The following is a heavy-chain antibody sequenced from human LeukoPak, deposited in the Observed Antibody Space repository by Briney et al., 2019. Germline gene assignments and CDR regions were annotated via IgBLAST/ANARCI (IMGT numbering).Heavy chain of an antibody. V-gene: IGHV4-39*01. CDR1: GGSISSSAYY. CDR2: IYYSGST. CDR3: ARHQPRYCSSTSCPMGAFDI. D-gene: IGHD2-2*01. Sequence: SETLSLTCTVSGGSISSSAYYWGWIRQPPGKGLEWIGSIYYSGSTYYNPSLRSRVTISVDTSKNQFSLKLSSVTAADTAIYYCARHQPRYCSSTSCPMGAFDIWGQGTMVTVSS. J-gene: IGHJ3*02.